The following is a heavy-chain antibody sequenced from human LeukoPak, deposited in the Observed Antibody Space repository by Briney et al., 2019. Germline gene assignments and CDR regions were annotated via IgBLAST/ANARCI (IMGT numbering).Heavy chain of an antibody. D-gene: IGHD3-10*02. CDR1: GFSFRNYW. Sequence: PGGSLRLSCAASGFSFRNYWMSWVRQAPGKGLEWVATLKRDGSEKYYVDSVKGRFTISRDNAKNSLYLQMNSLRAEDTAVYYCAELGITMIGGVWGKGTTVTISS. CDR3: AELGITMIGGV. CDR2: LKRDGSEK. V-gene: IGHV3-7*01. J-gene: IGHJ6*04.